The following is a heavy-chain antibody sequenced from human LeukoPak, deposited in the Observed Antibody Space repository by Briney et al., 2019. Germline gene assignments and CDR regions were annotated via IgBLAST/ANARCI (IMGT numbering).Heavy chain of an antibody. J-gene: IGHJ4*02. D-gene: IGHD6-13*01. V-gene: IGHV3-48*04. Sequence: GGSLRLSCAASGFTFSSYNMDWVRQAPGKGLEWVSYISSSSSTIYYADSVKGRFTISRDNAKNTLYLQMNSLRAEDTAVYYCANSGSSPDYWGQGTLVTVSS. CDR1: GFTFSSYN. CDR3: ANSGSSPDY. CDR2: ISSSSSTI.